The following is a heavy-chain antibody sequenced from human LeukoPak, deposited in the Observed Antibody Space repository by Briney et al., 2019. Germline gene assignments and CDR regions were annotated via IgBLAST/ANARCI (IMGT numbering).Heavy chain of an antibody. CDR1: GYTFTGYY. D-gene: IGHD2-2*02. CDR2: INPNSGGT. CDR3: ARRYCSSTSCYNVGWFDP. J-gene: IGHJ5*02. Sequence: ASVKVSCKASGYTFTGYYMHWVRQAPGQGLEWMGWINPNSGGTNYAQKFQGRVTMTRDTSISTAYMELSRLRSDDTAVYYCARRYCSSTSCYNVGWFDPWGQGTLVTVSS. V-gene: IGHV1-2*02.